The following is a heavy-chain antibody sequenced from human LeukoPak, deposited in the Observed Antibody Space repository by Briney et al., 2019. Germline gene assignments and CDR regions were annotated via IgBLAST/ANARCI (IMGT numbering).Heavy chain of an antibody. V-gene: IGHV1-18*01. J-gene: IGHJ4*02. D-gene: IGHD2-15*01. Sequence: ASVKVSXKASGYTFTSYGISWMRQAPGQGLEWIGWISAYNGNTNYAQKLQGRVTMTTDTSTSTAYMELRSLRSDDTAVYYCARGVRYCSGGSCYYFDYWGQGTLVTVSS. CDR1: GYTFTSYG. CDR2: ISAYNGNT. CDR3: ARGVRYCSGGSCYYFDY.